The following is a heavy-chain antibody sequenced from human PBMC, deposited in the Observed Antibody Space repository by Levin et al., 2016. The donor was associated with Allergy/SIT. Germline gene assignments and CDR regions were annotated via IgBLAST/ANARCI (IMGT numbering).Heavy chain of an antibody. J-gene: IGHJ4*02. CDR3: ARDVQQGKSWSFDY. CDR1: GGSISSYY. D-gene: IGHD3-10*02. Sequence: SETLSLTCTVSGGSISSYYWSWIRQPPGKGLEWIGYIYYSGSTNYNPSLKSRVTISVDESKNQFSLKLNSVTAADTAVYYCARDVQQGKSWSFDYWGQGILVTVSS. V-gene: IGHV4-59*12. CDR2: IYYSGST.